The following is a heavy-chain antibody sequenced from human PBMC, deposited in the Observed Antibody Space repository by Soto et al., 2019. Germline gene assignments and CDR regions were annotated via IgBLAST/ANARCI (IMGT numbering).Heavy chain of an antibody. CDR2: IYYSGST. J-gene: IGHJ5*02. CDR1: GGSISSYY. V-gene: IGHV4-59*01. Sequence: SETLSLTCTVSGGSISSYYWSWIRQPPGKGLEWIGYIYYSGSTNYNPSLKSRVTISVDTSKNQFSLKLSSVTAADTAVYYCARAEGNRNNRFDPWGQGTLVTVSS. CDR3: ARAEGNRNNRFDP.